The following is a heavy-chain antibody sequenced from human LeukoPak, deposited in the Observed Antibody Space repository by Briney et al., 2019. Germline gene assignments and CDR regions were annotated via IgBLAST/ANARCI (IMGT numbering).Heavy chain of an antibody. CDR2: IYYSGST. D-gene: IGHD3-22*01. V-gene: IGHV4-39*07. Sequence: SETLSLTCTVSGGSISSSSYYWGWIRQPPGKGLEWIGSIYYSGSTYYNPSLKSRVTISVDTSKNQFSLKLSSVTAADTAVYYCARDPYYYDSSGHYYCYFDYWGQGTLVTVSS. CDR3: ARDPYYYDSSGHYYCYFDY. CDR1: GGSISSSSYY. J-gene: IGHJ4*02.